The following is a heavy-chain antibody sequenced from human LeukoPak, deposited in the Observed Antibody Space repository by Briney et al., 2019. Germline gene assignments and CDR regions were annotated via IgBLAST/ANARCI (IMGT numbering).Heavy chain of an antibody. V-gene: IGHV4-4*07. J-gene: IGHJ5*02. D-gene: IGHD1-26*01. CDR1: GGSISSYY. CDR2: IYASGST. CDR3: ARDPRGIVGANHNWFDP. Sequence: SETLSLTCTVSGGSISSYYWSWIRQPAGKGLEWIGRIYASGSTNYNPSLKSRVTMSVDTSNSQFSLKLISVTAADTAVYYCARDPRGIVGANHNWFDPWGQGTLVTVSS.